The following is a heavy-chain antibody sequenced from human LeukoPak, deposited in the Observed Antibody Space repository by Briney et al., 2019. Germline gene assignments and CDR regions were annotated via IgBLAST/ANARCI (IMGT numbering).Heavy chain of an antibody. CDR3: AREQWQKYFDY. CDR1: GGSISSYY. Sequence: PGGSLRLSCTVSGGSISSYYWSWIRQPAGKGLEWIGRIYTSGSTNYNPSLKSRVTMSVDTSKNQFSLKLSSVTAADTAVYYCAREQWQKYFDYWGQGTLVTVSS. V-gene: IGHV4-4*07. D-gene: IGHD6-19*01. CDR2: IYTSGST. J-gene: IGHJ4*02.